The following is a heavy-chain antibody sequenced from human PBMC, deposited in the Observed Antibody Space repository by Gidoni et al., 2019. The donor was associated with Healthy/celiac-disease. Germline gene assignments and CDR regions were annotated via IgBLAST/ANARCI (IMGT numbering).Heavy chain of an antibody. CDR3: ARDPFVVRPGMDV. J-gene: IGHJ6*02. CDR1: GGSFSGYY. V-gene: IGHV4-34*01. D-gene: IGHD2-2*01. CDR2: INHSGST. Sequence: QVQLQQWGAGLLKPSETLSLTCAVYGGSFSGYYWSWIRQPPGKGLEWIGEINHSGSTNYNPSLKSRVTISVDTSKNQFSLKLSSVTAADTAVYYCARDPFVVRPGMDVWGQGTTVTVSS.